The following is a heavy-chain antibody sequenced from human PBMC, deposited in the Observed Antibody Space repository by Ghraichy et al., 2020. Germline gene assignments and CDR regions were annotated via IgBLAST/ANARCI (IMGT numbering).Heavy chain of an antibody. D-gene: IGHD3-10*01. V-gene: IGHV1-3*01. CDR2: INGVTGNT. CDR3: ARSADGAFDH. J-gene: IGHJ4*02. CDR1: GYTFRNYA. Sequence: VSCKASGYTFRNYAMHWVRQAPGQGLEWMGWINGVTGNTKYSQKIQGRVIITRDTSASTAHMELSSLMSEDTAVYFCARSADGAFDHWGQGTLVTVSS.